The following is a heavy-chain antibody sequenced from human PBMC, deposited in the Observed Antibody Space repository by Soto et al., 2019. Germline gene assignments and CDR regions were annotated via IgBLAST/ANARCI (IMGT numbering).Heavy chain of an antibody. CDR2: ISGHNGNT. J-gene: IGHJ4*02. D-gene: IGHD3-22*01. CDR3: AGPRFNYFDDTVYYYFDY. V-gene: IGHV1-18*04. CDR1: GYSFTSYG. Sequence: ASVKVSCKASGYSFTSYGISWVRQAPGQGPEWMGWISGHNGNTNHPQSLQGRVTMTTDTSRNTAYMELRSLRSDDTAVYYCAGPRFNYFDDTVYYYFDYWGQGTLVTVSS.